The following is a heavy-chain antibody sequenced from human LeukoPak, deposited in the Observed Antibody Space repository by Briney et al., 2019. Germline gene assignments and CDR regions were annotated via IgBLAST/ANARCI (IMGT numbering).Heavy chain of an antibody. Sequence: SVKVSCKASGGTFSSYAISWVRQAPGQGLEWLGGIIPIFGTANYAQKFQGRVTITADKSTSTAYMGLSSLRSEDTAVYYCARYFGALNWFDPWGQGTLVTVSS. V-gene: IGHV1-69*06. CDR3: ARYFGALNWFDP. D-gene: IGHD3-9*01. J-gene: IGHJ5*02. CDR1: GGTFSSYA. CDR2: IIPIFGTA.